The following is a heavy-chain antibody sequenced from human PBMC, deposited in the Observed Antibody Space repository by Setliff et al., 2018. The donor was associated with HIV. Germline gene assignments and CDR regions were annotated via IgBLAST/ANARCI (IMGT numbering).Heavy chain of an antibody. CDR1: GGSISSYY. J-gene: IGHJ6*02. CDR2: IYYSGST. CDR3: ARDVGEQLDV. V-gene: IGHV4-59*01. Sequence: PSETLSLTCTVSGGSISSYYWSWIRQPPGKGLEWIGYIYYSGSTNYNPSLKSRVTISVDTSKNQFSLKLSSVTAADTAVYYCARDVGEQLDVWGQGTTVTVSS.